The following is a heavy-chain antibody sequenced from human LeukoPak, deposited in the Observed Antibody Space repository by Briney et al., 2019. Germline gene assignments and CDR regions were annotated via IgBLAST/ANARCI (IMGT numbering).Heavy chain of an antibody. Sequence: GGSLRLSCAASGFTVSSNYMSWVRQAPGKGLEWVSVIYSGGSTYYADSVKGRFTISRDNSKNTLYLQMNSLRAEDTAVYYCASSASSGWYDYWGQGTLVTVSS. CDR2: IYSGGST. D-gene: IGHD6-19*01. V-gene: IGHV3-53*01. CDR3: ASSASSGWYDY. J-gene: IGHJ4*02. CDR1: GFTVSSNY.